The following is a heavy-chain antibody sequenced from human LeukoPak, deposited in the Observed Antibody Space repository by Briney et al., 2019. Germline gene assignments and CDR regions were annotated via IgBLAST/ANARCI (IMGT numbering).Heavy chain of an antibody. Sequence: ASVKVSCKASGYTFTSYYMHWVRQAPGQGLEWMGIINPSGGSTSYAQKFQGRVTMTRDTSTSTVYMELRSLRSDDTAVYYCAREVVDDFWSGPNTYYYYYGMDVWGQGTTVTVSS. CDR3: AREVVDDFWSGPNTYYYYYGMDV. V-gene: IGHV1-46*01. CDR1: GYTFTSYY. D-gene: IGHD3-3*01. CDR2: INPSGGST. J-gene: IGHJ6*02.